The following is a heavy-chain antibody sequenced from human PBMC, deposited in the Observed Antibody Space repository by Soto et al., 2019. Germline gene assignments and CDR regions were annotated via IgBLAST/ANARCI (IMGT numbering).Heavy chain of an antibody. D-gene: IGHD6-19*01. V-gene: IGHV3-23*01. CDR3: AKEPLAQGRGWYADN. CDR2: ISGDGSTT. Sequence: EVQLLESGGDLVQPGGSLRLSCAATGFSFSTFAMSWVRQAPGKGLEWVSAISGDGSTTYYVDSVKGRFTISRDNSRNTLYLQMNSLRVEDTALYYCAKEPLAQGRGWYADNWGQGTLGTVSS. J-gene: IGHJ4*02. CDR1: GFSFSTFA.